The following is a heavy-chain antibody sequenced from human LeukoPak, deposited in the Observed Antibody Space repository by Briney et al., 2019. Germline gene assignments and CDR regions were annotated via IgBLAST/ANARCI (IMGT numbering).Heavy chain of an antibody. J-gene: IGHJ4*02. CDR3: ARAWGIVGATGVLDY. Sequence: GGSLRLSCAASGFTFSSYAMHWVRQAPGKGLEWVAVISYDGSNKYYADSVKGRFTISRDNSKNTLYLQMNSLRAEDTAVYYCARAWGIVGATGVLDYWGQGTLVTVSS. CDR1: GFTFSSYA. V-gene: IGHV3-30*14. D-gene: IGHD1-26*01. CDR2: ISYDGSNK.